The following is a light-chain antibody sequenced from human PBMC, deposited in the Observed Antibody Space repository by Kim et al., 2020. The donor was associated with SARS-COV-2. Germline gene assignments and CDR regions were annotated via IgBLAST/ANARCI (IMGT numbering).Light chain of an antibody. V-gene: IGKV3-15*01. Sequence: ASPGAKSTLPCKASQSVASNLAWYQEKPGQPPRLLIYGASTRATDIPVRFTGSGSGTEFTLTISSLQSEDFAVYYCQQYNTWPPWTFGQGTKLEI. CDR2: GAS. CDR1: QSVASN. CDR3: QQYNTWPPWT. J-gene: IGKJ1*01.